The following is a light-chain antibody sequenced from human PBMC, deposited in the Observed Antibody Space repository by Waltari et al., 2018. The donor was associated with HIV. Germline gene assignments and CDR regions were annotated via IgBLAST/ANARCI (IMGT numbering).Light chain of an antibody. CDR3: GTWDSSLSAGV. V-gene: IGLV1-51*01. J-gene: IGLJ2*01. CDR1: TPNIGHNY. Sequence: QSVLTQPPSLSAAPGQKVTIPRPVRTPNIGHNYFSCYQQLPGTAPKLLIYDNNKRPSGIPDRFSGSKAGTSATLGITGLQTGDEADYYCGTWDSSLSAGVFGGGTKLTVL. CDR2: DNN.